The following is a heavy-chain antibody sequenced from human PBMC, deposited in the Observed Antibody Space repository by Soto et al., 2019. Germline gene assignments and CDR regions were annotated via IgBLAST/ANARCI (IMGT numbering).Heavy chain of an antibody. CDR1: SGSIISSNYY. CDR2: IYYSGST. CDR3: ARMVQIAVAASNWFDP. D-gene: IGHD6-19*01. V-gene: IGHV4-39*01. J-gene: IGHJ5*02. Sequence: SETLSLTCTVSSGSIISSNYYWAWIRQPPEKGLEWIATIYYSGSTYYSPSFKSRVTISVDTSKNQFSLRLASVTAADTAVYYCARMVQIAVAASNWFDPWGQGTLVTVSS.